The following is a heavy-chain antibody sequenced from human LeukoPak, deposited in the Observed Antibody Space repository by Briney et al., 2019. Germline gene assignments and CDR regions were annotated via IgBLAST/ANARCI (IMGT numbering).Heavy chain of an antibody. CDR3: TTERLAKWAFDI. J-gene: IGHJ3*02. V-gene: IGHV3-74*01. D-gene: IGHD2-8*01. CDR2: INSDGSST. CDR1: GFTFSSYW. Sequence: GGSLRLSCAASGFTFSSYWMHWVRQAPGKGLVWVSRINSDGSSTSYADSVKGRFTISRDNAKNTLYLQMNSLRAEDTAVYYCTTERLAKWAFDIWGQGTMVTVSS.